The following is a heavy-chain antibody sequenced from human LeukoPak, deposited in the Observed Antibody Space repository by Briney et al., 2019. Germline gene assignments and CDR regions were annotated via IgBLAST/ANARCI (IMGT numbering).Heavy chain of an antibody. CDR2: IYYSGST. Sequence: SETLSLTCTVSGGSISSYYWSWIRQPPGKGLEWIGYIYYSGSTNYNPSLKSRVTISVDTSKNQFSLKLSSVTAADTAVYYCARLGYSYGFSNNWFDPWGQGTLVTVSS. CDR1: GGSISSYY. J-gene: IGHJ5*02. D-gene: IGHD5-18*01. V-gene: IGHV4-59*08. CDR3: ARLGYSYGFSNNWFDP.